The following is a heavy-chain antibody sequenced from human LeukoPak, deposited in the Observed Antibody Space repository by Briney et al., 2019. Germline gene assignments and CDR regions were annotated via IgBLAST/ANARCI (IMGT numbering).Heavy chain of an antibody. Sequence: SETLSLTCTVSGGSISSYYWSWLRQPPGKGLEWIGYIYYSGSTNYNPSLKSRVTISVDTSKNQFSLKLSSVTAADTAVYFCARGFRGDNFDYWGQGTLVTVSS. V-gene: IGHV4-59*08. CDR2: IYYSGST. CDR1: GGSISSYY. D-gene: IGHD7-27*01. J-gene: IGHJ4*02. CDR3: ARGFRGDNFDY.